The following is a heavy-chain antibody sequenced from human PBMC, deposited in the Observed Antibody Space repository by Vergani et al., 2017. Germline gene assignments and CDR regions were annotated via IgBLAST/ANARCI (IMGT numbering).Heavy chain of an antibody. D-gene: IGHD6-19*01. CDR3: ARQVAVAGKWWGPYYYYGMDV. CDR2: IDPSDSYT. J-gene: IGHJ6*02. Sequence: EVQLVQSGAEVKKPGESLRISCKGSGYSFTSYWISWVRQMPGKGLEWMGRIDPSDSYTNYSPSFQGHVTISADKSICTAYLQWSSLKASDTAMYYCARQVAVAGKWWGPYYYYGMDVWGQGTTVTVSS. V-gene: IGHV5-10-1*01. CDR1: GYSFTSYW.